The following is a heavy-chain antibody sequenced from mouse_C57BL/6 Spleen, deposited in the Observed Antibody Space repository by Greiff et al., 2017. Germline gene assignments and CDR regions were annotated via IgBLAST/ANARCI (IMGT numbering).Heavy chain of an antibody. CDR2: IYPGDGDT. Sequence: QVQLQQSGPELVKPGASVTISCKASGYAFSSSWMNWVKQRPGKGLEWIGRIYPGDGDTNYNGKFKGKATLTADKSSSTAYMQLSSLTSEDSAVYFCARWDYGKVEIAYWGQGTLVTVSA. J-gene: IGHJ3*01. D-gene: IGHD1-1*02. V-gene: IGHV1-82*01. CDR1: GYAFSSSW. CDR3: ARWDYGKVEIAY.